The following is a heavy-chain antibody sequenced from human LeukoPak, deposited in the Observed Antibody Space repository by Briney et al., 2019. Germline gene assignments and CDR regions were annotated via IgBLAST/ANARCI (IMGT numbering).Heavy chain of an antibody. CDR2: INPNSGGT. J-gene: IGHJ4*02. CDR1: GYTFTVYY. V-gene: IGHV1-2*02. CDR3: ARGGIVVVPAAYYFDY. D-gene: IGHD2-2*01. Sequence: ASVKVSFKASGYTFTVYYIHWVRQAPGQGLEWMGWINPNSGGTNSAQKFQGRVTMTRDTSITTAYMELSRLRSDDTAVYYCARGGIVVVPAAYYFDYWGQGTLVAVSS.